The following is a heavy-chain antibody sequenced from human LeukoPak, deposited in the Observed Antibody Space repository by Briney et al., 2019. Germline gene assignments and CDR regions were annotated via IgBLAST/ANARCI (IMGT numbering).Heavy chain of an antibody. CDR3: ARVVENWNVAVFDY. CDR1: GDSISSYY. CDR2: IYDSGNT. V-gene: IGHV4-59*01. J-gene: IGHJ4*02. D-gene: IGHD1-1*01. Sequence: SETLSLTCTVSGDSISSYYWSWIRQPPGKGLEWIGYIYDSGNTNYNPSLESRVTISIHTSKNQFSLKLSSVTAADTAVYYCARVVENWNVAVFDYWGQGTLVTVYS.